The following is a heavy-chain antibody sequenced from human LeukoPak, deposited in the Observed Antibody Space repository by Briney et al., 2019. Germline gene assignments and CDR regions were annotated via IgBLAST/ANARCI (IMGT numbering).Heavy chain of an antibody. CDR2: ISGSGGSP. CDR1: GFTFSSYG. V-gene: IGHV3-23*01. D-gene: IGHD3-22*01. CDR3: AKDGIDYYDSSGYDAFDI. Sequence: PGGTLRLSCAASGFTFSSYGMNWVRQAPGKGLEWVSAISGSGGSPYYADSVKGRFTISRDSSKDTLDLQMNSLRAEDTAVYYCAKDGIDYYDSSGYDAFDIWGQGTMVTVSS. J-gene: IGHJ3*02.